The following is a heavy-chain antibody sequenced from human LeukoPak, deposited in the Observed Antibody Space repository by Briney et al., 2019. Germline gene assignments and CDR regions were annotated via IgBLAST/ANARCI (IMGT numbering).Heavy chain of an antibody. CDR2: IRYDGSNK. Sequence: GGSLGLSCAASGFTFSSYGMHWVRQAPGKGLEWVAFIRYDGSNKYYADSVKGRFTISRDNSKNTLYLQMNSLRAEDTAVYYCARDHDADPYYMDVWGKGTTVTVSS. V-gene: IGHV3-30*02. CDR1: GFTFSSYG. D-gene: IGHD1-1*01. J-gene: IGHJ6*03. CDR3: ARDHDADPYYMDV.